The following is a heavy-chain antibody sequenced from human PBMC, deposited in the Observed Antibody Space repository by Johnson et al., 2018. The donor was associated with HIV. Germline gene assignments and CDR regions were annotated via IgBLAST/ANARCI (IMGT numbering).Heavy chain of an antibody. Sequence: QVQLVESGGGVVQPGRSLRLSCAASGFTFSNYAMHWVRQAPGKGLEWVAVISYDGSNKYYADSVKGRFTISRDNSKNTLHLQMNNVRAEDTAIYYYDSSGYHDAFDIWGQGTMVTVSS. CDR2: ISYDGSNK. D-gene: IGHD3-22*01. CDR3: DSSGYHDAFDI. V-gene: IGHV3-30*04. CDR1: GFTFSNYA. J-gene: IGHJ3*02.